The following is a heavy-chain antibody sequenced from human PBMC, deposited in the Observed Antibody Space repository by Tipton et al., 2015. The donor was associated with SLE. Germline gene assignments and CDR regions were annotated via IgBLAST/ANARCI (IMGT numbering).Heavy chain of an antibody. Sequence: TLSLTCTVSGVSISSYYWSWIRQPPGKGLEWIGYIYTSGSTNYNPSLKSRVTISVDTSKNQFSLKLSSMAAADTAVYYCARDLWIAVAGIGAFDTWGQGTMVTVSS. CDR1: GVSISSYY. V-gene: IGHV4-4*08. CDR3: ARDLWIAVAGIGAFDT. CDR2: IYTSGST. J-gene: IGHJ3*02. D-gene: IGHD6-19*01.